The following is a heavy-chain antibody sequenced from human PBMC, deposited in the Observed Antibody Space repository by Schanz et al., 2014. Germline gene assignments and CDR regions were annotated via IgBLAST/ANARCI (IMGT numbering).Heavy chain of an antibody. CDR3: ARSGGSVFDY. D-gene: IGHD6-25*01. CDR2: IGIGGVTI. J-gene: IGHJ4*02. Sequence: QVQLVASGGGLVKPGGSLRLPCTASGFPFSDYFMARIRRPPGRGLGWVSYIGIGGVTIYYADSVKGRFTISRDNSKNPRYLQMNSQRAEGTAVYYCARSGGSVFDYWAQGTLVTVSS. V-gene: IGHV3-11*01. CDR1: GFPFSDYF.